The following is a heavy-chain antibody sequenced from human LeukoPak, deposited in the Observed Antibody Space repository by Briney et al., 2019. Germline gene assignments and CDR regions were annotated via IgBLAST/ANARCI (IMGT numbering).Heavy chain of an antibody. V-gene: IGHV3-33*01. CDR3: ARDKSLGARQLDY. Sequence: PGRSLRLSCAASGFTFSSYGMHWVRQAPGKGLEWAAVIWYDGSNKYYADSVKGRFTISRDNSKNTLSLQMNSLRAEDTAVYYCARDKSLGARQLDYWGQGTLVTVSS. CDR2: IWYDGSNK. CDR1: GFTFSSYG. J-gene: IGHJ4*02. D-gene: IGHD7-27*01.